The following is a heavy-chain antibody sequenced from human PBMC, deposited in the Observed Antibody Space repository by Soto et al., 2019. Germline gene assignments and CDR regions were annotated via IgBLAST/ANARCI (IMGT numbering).Heavy chain of an antibody. CDR2: ISGTSPNI. CDR3: ARGYWSGGSQYHGVY. J-gene: IGHJ4*02. V-gene: IGHV3-21*05. Sequence: GGSLRLSCVASGFIFSDYGIHWVRQAPGKGLEWVSFISGTSPNIYYADPVKGRFTISRDNAKNSVYLQMNDLRAEDTAVYYCARGYWSGGSQYHGVYWGQGTLVTVSS. CDR1: GFIFSDYG. D-gene: IGHD2-15*01.